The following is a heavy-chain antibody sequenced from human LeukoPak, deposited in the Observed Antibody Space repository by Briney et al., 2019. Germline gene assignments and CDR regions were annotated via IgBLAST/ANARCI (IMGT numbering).Heavy chain of an antibody. CDR3: AKAVAYYYFED. CDR1: GFTFSSYG. D-gene: IGHD6-19*01. J-gene: IGHJ4*02. V-gene: IGHV3-23*01. Sequence: GGSLRLSCAASGFTFSSYGMSWVRQAPGKGLEWVSAISGSGGSTYYADSVKGRFTISRDNSKNTLYLQMSSLRAEDTAVYYCAKAVAYYYFEDWGQGTLVTVSS. CDR2: ISGSGGST.